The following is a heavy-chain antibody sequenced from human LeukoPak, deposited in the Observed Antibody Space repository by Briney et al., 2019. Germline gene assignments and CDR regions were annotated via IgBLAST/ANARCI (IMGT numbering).Heavy chain of an antibody. CDR1: GVTSSSYW. Sequence: GGSLRLSCAASGVTSSSYWMHSVRQAPGKGLWWVSRINSDGSSTSYADSVKGRFTISRDNAKNTLYLQMNCLRAEDRAVYYCASDQYTQDLFDYWGQGTLVTVCS. CDR2: INSDGSST. V-gene: IGHV3-74*01. D-gene: IGHD2-2*02. J-gene: IGHJ4*02. CDR3: ASDQYTQDLFDY.